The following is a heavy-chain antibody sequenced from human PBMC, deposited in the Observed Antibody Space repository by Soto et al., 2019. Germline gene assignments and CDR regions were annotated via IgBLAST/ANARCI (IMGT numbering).Heavy chain of an antibody. CDR3: AKDTGQSIWSGYSPYYGMDV. CDR1: GFTFSSYA. CDR2: ISGSGGST. Sequence: PVGSLRLSCAASGFTFSSYAMSWVRQAPGKGLEWVSAISGSGGSTYYADSVKGRFTISRDNSKNTLYLQMNSLRAEDTAVYYCAKDTGQSIWSGYSPYYGMDVWGQGTTVTVSS. J-gene: IGHJ6*02. V-gene: IGHV3-23*01. D-gene: IGHD3-3*01.